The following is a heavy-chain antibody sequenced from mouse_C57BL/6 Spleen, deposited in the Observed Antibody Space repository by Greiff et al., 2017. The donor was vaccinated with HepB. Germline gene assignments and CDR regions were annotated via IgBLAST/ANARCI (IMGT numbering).Heavy chain of an antibody. D-gene: IGHD2-3*01. Sequence: EVQLQQSGPELVKPGASVKISCKASGYTFTDYYMNWVKQSHGKSLEWIGDINPNNGGTSYNQKFKGKATLTVDKSSSTAYMELRSPTSEDSAVYYCAGDGYSGDAMDYWGQGTSVTVSS. CDR3: AGDGYSGDAMDY. CDR1: GYTFTDYY. J-gene: IGHJ4*01. V-gene: IGHV1-26*01. CDR2: INPNNGGT.